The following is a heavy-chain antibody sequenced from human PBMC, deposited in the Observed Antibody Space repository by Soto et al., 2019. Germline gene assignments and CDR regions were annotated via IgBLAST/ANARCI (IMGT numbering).Heavy chain of an antibody. CDR3: AGPGFCSGGSCPLNYYYYYGMDV. Sequence: QVQLVQSGAEVKKPGSSVKVSCKASGGTFSSYAISWVRQAPGQGLEWMGGIIPIFGTADYAQKFQGRVTSTADESTSTADMELSSLRSEDTAVYYCAGPGFCSGGSCPLNYYYYYGMDVWGQGTTVTVSS. D-gene: IGHD2-15*01. J-gene: IGHJ6*02. CDR1: GGTFSSYA. CDR2: IIPIFGTA. V-gene: IGHV1-69*12.